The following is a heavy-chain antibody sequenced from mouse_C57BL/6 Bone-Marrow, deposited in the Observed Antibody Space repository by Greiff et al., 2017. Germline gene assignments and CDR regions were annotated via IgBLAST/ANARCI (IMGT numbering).Heavy chain of an antibody. V-gene: IGHV6-3*01. J-gene: IGHJ3*01. CDR3: TVELRLAY. Sequence: EVKLQESGGGLVQPGGSMKLSCVASGFTFSNYWMNWVRQSPEKGLEWVAQIRLKSDNYATHYAESVKGRFTISRDDSKSSVYLQMNNLRAEDTGIYYCTVELRLAYWGQGTLVTVSA. D-gene: IGHD3-2*02. CDR2: IRLKSDNYAT. CDR1: GFTFSNYW.